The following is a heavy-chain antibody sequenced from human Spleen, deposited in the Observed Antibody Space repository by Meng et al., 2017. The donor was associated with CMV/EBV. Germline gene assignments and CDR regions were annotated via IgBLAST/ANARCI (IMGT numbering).Heavy chain of an antibody. J-gene: IGHJ5*02. CDR2: IIPILGIA. CDR3: ARDGVYCTNGVCYNLWWFDP. D-gene: IGHD2-8*01. Sequence: FGSYAISWLRQAPGQGLEWMGGIIPILGIANYAQKFQGRVTITADKSTSTAYMELSSLRSEDTAVYYCARDGVYCTNGVCYNLWWFDPWAREPWSPSPQ. CDR1: FGSYA. V-gene: IGHV1-69*10.